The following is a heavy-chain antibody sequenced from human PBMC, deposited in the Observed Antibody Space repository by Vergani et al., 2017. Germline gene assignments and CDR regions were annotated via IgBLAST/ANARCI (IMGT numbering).Heavy chain of an antibody. D-gene: IGHD6-6*01. J-gene: IGHJ4*02. Sequence: EVQLVESGGGLVKPGGSLRLSCAASGFTFSSYSMNWVRQAPGKGLEWVSSISSSSSYIYYADSVKGRFTISRDNAKNSLYLQMNSLRAEDTAVYYCARAPSGSSSSGDYWGQGTLVTVSS. CDR1: GFTFSSYS. V-gene: IGHV3-21*01. CDR3: ARAPSGSSSSGDY. CDR2: ISSSSSYI.